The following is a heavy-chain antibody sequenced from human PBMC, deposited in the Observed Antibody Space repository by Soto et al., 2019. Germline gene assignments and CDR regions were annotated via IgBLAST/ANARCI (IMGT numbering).Heavy chain of an antibody. J-gene: IGHJ4*02. CDR3: ARSGPRDGYLDY. Sequence: QVTLKESGPVLVKPTETLTLTCTVSGFSLSNARMGVSWIRQPPGKALEWLAHIFSNDEKSYSTSLKSRLTISKDTSKSQVVLTMTNMDRVDTATYYCARSGPRDGYLDYWGQGTLVTVSS. D-gene: IGHD7-27*01. CDR2: IFSNDEK. CDR1: GFSLSNARMG. V-gene: IGHV2-26*01.